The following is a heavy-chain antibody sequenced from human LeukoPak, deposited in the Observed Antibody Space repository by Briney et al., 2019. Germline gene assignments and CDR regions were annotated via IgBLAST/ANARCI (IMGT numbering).Heavy chain of an antibody. CDR2: INSDGSST. J-gene: IGHJ4*02. CDR1: GFTFSNYW. CDR3: ARPPAPYSSGWYVDY. Sequence: GGSLRLSCAASGFTFSNYWMHWVRQAPGKGPVWVSRINSDGSSTSYADSVKGRFTISRDNAKNTLYLQMNSLRAEDTAVYYCARPPAPYSSGWYVDYWGQGTLVTVSS. V-gene: IGHV3-74*01. D-gene: IGHD6-19*01.